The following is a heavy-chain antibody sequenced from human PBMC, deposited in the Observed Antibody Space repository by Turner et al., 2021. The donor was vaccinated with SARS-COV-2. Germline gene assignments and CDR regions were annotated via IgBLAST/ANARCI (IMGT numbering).Heavy chain of an antibody. J-gene: IGHJ3*02. CDR1: GYTFTSYS. D-gene: IGHD2-15*01. Sequence: QVQLVPSGAEVKKPGDSVKVSCKASGYTFTSYSISGLRQAPGQGLEWMGRVSAYNGKTNYAQKLQGRVTITTDTSTSTAYIGLRSLRSIDTAGYYGAGEGTYAVVIKENAFDIWGQGTMVTVSS. CDR3: AGEGTYAVVIKENAFDI. V-gene: IGHV1-18*04. CDR2: VSAYNGKT.